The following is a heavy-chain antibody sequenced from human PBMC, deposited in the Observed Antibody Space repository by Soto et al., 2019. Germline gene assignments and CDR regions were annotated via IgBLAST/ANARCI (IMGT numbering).Heavy chain of an antibody. Sequence: QVHLVQSGAEVKKPGASVKLSCKASGYTFTNSAMHWVRQAPGQGLEWMGWINAGNGNTKYSQRFQGRVTITRDTSASTAYMELSSLRSEDTAVYYCARGDVMTVSSHFDYWGQGTLVTVSS. D-gene: IGHD2-21*02. CDR3: ARGDVMTVSSHFDY. V-gene: IGHV1-3*01. J-gene: IGHJ4*02. CDR1: GYTFTNSA. CDR2: INAGNGNT.